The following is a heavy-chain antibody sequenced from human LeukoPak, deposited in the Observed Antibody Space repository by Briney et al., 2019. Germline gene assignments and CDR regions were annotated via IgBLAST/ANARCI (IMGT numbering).Heavy chain of an antibody. J-gene: IGHJ4*02. CDR2: SRNKPNSYTT. Sequence: GGSLRLSCAASGFTFSDRYVDWVRQAPGKGLEWVGRSRNKPNSYTTLYAASVKGRFTISRDDSKNSVYLQMSSLKTEDTAVYYCTRDLLMTTVDYSGQGTLVTVSS. CDR1: GFTFSDRY. CDR3: TRDLLMTTVDY. D-gene: IGHD4-17*01. V-gene: IGHV3-72*01.